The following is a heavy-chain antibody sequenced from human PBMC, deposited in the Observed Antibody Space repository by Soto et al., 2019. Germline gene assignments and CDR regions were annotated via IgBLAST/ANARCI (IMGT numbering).Heavy chain of an antibody. Sequence: QVQLQESGPGLVKPSGTLSLTCAVSSGSISSSNWWSWVRQPPGKGLEWIGEIYHSGSTNYNPSLKSRVTISVDKSKNQFSLKLSSVTAADTAVYYCARAPDYGDYAYYWYFDLWGRGTLVTVSS. CDR1: SGSISSSNW. V-gene: IGHV4-4*02. CDR3: ARAPDYGDYAYYWYFDL. D-gene: IGHD4-17*01. J-gene: IGHJ2*01. CDR2: IYHSGST.